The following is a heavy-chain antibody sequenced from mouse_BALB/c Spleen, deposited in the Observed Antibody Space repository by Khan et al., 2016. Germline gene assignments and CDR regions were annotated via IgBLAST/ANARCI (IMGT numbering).Heavy chain of an antibody. J-gene: IGHJ1*01. CDR1: GYTFTNYW. V-gene: IGHV1-63*02. Sequence: QVQLQQSGAELVRPGTSVKISCKASGYTFTNYWLGWVKQRPGHGLEWIGDIYPGGGYTNYNEKFKGKATLTADTSSSNAYMQLSSLTSEDSAVYFCARFYYGSSYWYFDVWGAGTTVTVSS. CDR2: IYPGGGYT. CDR3: ARFYYGSSYWYFDV. D-gene: IGHD1-1*01.